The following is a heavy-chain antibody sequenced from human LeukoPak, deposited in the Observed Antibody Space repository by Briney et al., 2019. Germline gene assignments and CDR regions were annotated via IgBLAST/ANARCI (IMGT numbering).Heavy chain of an antibody. Sequence: GRSLRLSCAASGFTFDDYAMHWVRQAPGKGLEWVSCISWNSGSIGYADSVKGRFTISRDNAKNSLYLQMNSLRAEDTALYYCAKDRGSSWYPNFDYWGQGTLVTVSS. CDR3: AKDRGSSWYPNFDY. J-gene: IGHJ4*02. CDR2: ISWNSGSI. V-gene: IGHV3-9*01. CDR1: GFTFDDYA. D-gene: IGHD6-13*01.